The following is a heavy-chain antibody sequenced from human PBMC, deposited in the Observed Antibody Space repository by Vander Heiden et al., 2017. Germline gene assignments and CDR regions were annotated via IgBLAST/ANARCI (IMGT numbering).Heavy chain of an antibody. Sequence: QVQLVESGGGVVQPGRSLRLSCAASGFTFSSYGMHWVRQAPGKGLEWVAVISYDGSNKYDADSVKGRFTISRDNSKNTLYLQMNSLRAEDTAVYYCAKESSPYGDYPLDYWGQGTLVTVSS. V-gene: IGHV3-30*18. J-gene: IGHJ4*02. D-gene: IGHD4-17*01. CDR3: AKESSPYGDYPLDY. CDR1: GFTFSSYG. CDR2: ISYDGSNK.